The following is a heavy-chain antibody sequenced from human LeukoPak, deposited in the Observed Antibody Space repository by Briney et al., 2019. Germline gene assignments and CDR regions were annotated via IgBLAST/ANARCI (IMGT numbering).Heavy chain of an antibody. CDR1: GFTFSNAW. V-gene: IGHV3-15*01. CDR2: IKSKTDGGTT. D-gene: IGHD5-12*01. J-gene: IGHJ4*02. CDR3: TTEGLVATSFDY. Sequence: GGSLRLSCAASGFTFSNAWMSWVRQAPGKGLEWVGRIKSKTDGGTTDYAAPVKGRFTISRDDSKDTLYLQMNSLKTEDTAVYYCTTEGLVATSFDYWGQGTLVTVSS.